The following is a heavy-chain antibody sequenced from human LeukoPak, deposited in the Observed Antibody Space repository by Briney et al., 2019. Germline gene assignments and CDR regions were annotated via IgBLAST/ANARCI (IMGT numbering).Heavy chain of an antibody. J-gene: IGHJ4*02. CDR1: GFTFSSYW. V-gene: IGHV3-74*03. Sequence: GGSLRLSCAASGFTFSSYWMHWVRQAPGKGLVWVSGTNTDGSSTMYADSVKGRFTIARDNAKNTLYLQMNSLRAEDTAVYYCAGYYCSSGTCRKYLDYWGQGTLVTVSS. CDR3: AGYYCSSGTCRKYLDY. D-gene: IGHD2-15*01. CDR2: TNTDGSST.